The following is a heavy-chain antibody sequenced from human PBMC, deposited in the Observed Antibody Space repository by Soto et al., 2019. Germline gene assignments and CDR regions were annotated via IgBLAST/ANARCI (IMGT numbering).Heavy chain of an antibody. V-gene: IGHV4-59*01. CDR3: ARYGAMVPL. CDR2: IYYSGST. D-gene: IGHD5-18*01. J-gene: IGHJ4*02. CDR1: AGSISSYY. Sequence: PSETLSLTCTVSAGSISSYYWSWIRQPPGKGLEWIGYIYYSGSTNYNPSLKSRVTISVDTSKNQFSLKLSSVTAADTAVYYCARYGAMVPLWGQGTLVTVSS.